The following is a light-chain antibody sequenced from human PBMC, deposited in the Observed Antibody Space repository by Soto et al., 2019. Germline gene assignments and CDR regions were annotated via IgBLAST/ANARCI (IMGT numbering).Light chain of an antibody. CDR2: DAS. V-gene: IGKV1-6*01. CDR3: LQDYSCPLT. Sequence: AIQMTQSPSSLSASVGDRVTITCRASQGIRDALGWYQQKPGKAPKLLIYDASSLQSGVPSRFSGSGSGSLFTLTISSLQPEDFATYYCLQDYSCPLTFGGGTKVDI. J-gene: IGKJ4*01. CDR1: QGIRDA.